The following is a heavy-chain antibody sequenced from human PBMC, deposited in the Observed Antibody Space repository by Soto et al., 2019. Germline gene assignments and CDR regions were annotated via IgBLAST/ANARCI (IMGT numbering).Heavy chain of an antibody. CDR2: IDAGGVT. V-gene: IGHV3-13*01. J-gene: IGHJ3*02. Sequence: GGSLRLSCAASGFTFSNYDMQWVRQVPGKGLEWVSGIDAGGVTYYPGSEKGRFTISRENAMNSLHLQMNSLRVEDTAMYYCAREQTGAGLRGFDIWGQGTMVTVSS. D-gene: IGHD7-27*01. CDR1: GFTFSNYD. CDR3: AREQTGAGLRGFDI.